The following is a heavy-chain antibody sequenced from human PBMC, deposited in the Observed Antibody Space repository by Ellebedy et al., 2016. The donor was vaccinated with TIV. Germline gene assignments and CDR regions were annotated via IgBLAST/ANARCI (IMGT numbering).Heavy chain of an antibody. D-gene: IGHD1-14*01. CDR2: ITASGDRS. CDR3: AKEAAPTGIPYFDY. J-gene: IGHJ4*02. Sequence: PGGSLRLSCAASGFTFSSYAMSRVRQAPGKGPEWVSGITASGDRSFYADSVRGRFTLSRDNSKNTLSLQMYNLRAEDTGVYYCAKEAAPTGIPYFDYWGQGSQVTVSP. V-gene: IGHV3-23*01. CDR1: GFTFSSYA.